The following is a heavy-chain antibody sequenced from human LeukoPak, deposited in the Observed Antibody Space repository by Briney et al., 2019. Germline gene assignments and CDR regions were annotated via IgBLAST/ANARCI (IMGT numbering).Heavy chain of an antibody. J-gene: IGHJ4*02. D-gene: IGHD2-2*01. Sequence: SETLSLTCTVSGGSMNSGSFYWSWIRQPAGKGLEWLGRIYTNGITNYDPSLRGRVTMSVDTSKNQFSLKLSSVTAADTAVYYCARHCSSTSCYVDYWGQGTLVTVSS. CDR3: ARHCSSTSCYVDY. CDR1: GGSMNSGSFY. CDR2: IYTNGIT. V-gene: IGHV4-61*02.